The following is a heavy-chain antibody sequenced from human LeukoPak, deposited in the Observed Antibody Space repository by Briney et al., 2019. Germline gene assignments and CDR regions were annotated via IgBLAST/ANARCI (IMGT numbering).Heavy chain of an antibody. D-gene: IGHD2-8*01. CDR1: GFAFSSDA. V-gene: IGHV3-23*01. CDR2: IDISGDRT. Sequence: GGSLRLSCAASGFAFSSDAMTWVRQTPGKGLKWVSTIDISGDRTNYADSVKGRFTISRHNSKHTLYLQVNSLRVEDTAIYYCAKDVSNFIGASDAWGQGTMVTVSS. J-gene: IGHJ3*01. CDR3: AKDVSNFIGASDA.